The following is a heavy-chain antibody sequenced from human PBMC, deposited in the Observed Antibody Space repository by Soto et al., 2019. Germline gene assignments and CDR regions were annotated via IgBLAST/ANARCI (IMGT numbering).Heavy chain of an antibody. CDR1: GGTFSNHA. V-gene: IGHV1-69*12. J-gene: IGHJ3*02. CDR2: IIPIFSTT. D-gene: IGHD6-13*01. Sequence: QVHLVQSGAEVTKPGSSVKVSCKAPGGTFSNHAINWVRQAPGQGLEWMGRIIPIFSTTNYAQKFQGRVTMTADGSTITAYLELSSLKQDDTAVYYCAREVAADGTFREDVFDIWGQGTLVTVSS. CDR3: AREVAADGTFREDVFDI.